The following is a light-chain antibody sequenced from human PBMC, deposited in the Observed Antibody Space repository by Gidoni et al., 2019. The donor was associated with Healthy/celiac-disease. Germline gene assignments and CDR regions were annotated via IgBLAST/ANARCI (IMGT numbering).Light chain of an antibody. CDR3: LQDYNYPPT. J-gene: IGKJ2*01. CDR2: AAS. CDR1: QGIRND. V-gene: IGKV1-6*01. Sequence: AIQMPQSPSSLSASVGDRVTITCRASQGIRNDLGWYQQKPGKAPKLLIYAASSLQSGVPSRFSGSGPGTDFTLTISSLQPEDFATYYCLQDYNYPPTFGQGTKLEIK.